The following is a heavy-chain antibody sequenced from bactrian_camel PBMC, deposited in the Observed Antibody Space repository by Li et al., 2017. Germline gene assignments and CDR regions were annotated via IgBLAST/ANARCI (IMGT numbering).Heavy chain of an antibody. CDR1: GLTSSAYC. J-gene: IGHJ6*01. CDR2: IYTGGRRT. CDR3: VAASRPVGGNCPIFLSYNA. V-gene: IGHV3S26*01. D-gene: IGHD3*01. Sequence: HVQLVESGGGEVQAGGSQRLVCSASGLTSSAYCMGWFRQTPGKEREEVAAIYTGGRRTRYADSVKGRFTISQDNAKRTVYLQMHNLKPEDSAMYYCVAASRPVGGNCPIFLSYNAWGQGTQVTVS.